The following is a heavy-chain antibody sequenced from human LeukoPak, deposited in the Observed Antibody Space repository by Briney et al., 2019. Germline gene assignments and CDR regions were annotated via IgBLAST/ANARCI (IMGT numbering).Heavy chain of an antibody. V-gene: IGHV1-69*04. D-gene: IGHD5-12*01. CDR1: GGTFSSYA. CDR2: IIPVLSIA. CDR3: ARVNSGYATLLYYSYGMDA. J-gene: IGHJ6*02. Sequence: SVKLSCKASGGTFSSYASSWVRQARGQGGEWMGRIIPVLSIANYAKKFEGRVTITAAKSKSTAYMAMSSLRSEDTAVYYCARVNSGYATLLYYSYGMDAWGQGTTVTVSS.